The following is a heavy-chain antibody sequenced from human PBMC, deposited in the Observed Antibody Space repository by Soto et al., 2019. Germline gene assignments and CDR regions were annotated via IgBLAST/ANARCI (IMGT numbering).Heavy chain of an antibody. CDR2: FKSRSDGGAT. J-gene: IGHJ4*02. Sequence: GGSLRLSCAASGFTFSNVWMTWVRQAPGKGLEWVGRFKSRSDGGATDYAASVRGRIAISRDDPKKTLYLQMNSLRTEDAAVYYCTPSHPSSGLIFDYGGQGILVPVSS. D-gene: IGHD3-16*01. V-gene: IGHV3-15*01. CDR1: GFTFSNVW. CDR3: TPSHPSSGLIFDY.